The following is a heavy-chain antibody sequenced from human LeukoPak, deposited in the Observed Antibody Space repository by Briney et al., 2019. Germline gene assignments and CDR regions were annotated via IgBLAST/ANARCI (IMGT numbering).Heavy chain of an antibody. J-gene: IGHJ4*02. CDR1: GYSFTSNW. D-gene: IGHD3-10*01. V-gene: IGHV5-51*01. Sequence: GESLKISCKGSGYSFTSNWIGWVRQMPGKGLEWMGIIYPGDSDTRYSPSFQGQVTISADKSISTAYLQWSSLKASDTAMYYCARPSMVRGVIIPYFDYWGQGTLVTVSS. CDR3: ARPSMVRGVIIPYFDY. CDR2: IYPGDSDT.